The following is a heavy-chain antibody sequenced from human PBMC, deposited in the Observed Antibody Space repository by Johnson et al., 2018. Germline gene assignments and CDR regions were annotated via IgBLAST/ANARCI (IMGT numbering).Heavy chain of an antibody. V-gene: IGHV3-23*04. CDR1: GFTFSSYA. J-gene: IGHJ3*02. CDR2: ISGSGGST. Sequence: EVQLVESGGGLVQXGGSLRLXCAASGFTFSSYAMSWVRQAPGTGLEWVSAISGSGGSTSSADSVKGRFPISRDNAKNTMYLPMNSLRAEDPAVYSCAKGRVSFDIWGQGTMVTVSS. CDR3: AKGRVSFDI.